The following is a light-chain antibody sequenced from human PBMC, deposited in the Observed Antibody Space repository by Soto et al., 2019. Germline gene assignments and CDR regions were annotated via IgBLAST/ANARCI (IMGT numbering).Light chain of an antibody. CDR1: QTISSW. CDR3: QHYNRYSEA. Sequence: DIQITQSPSTLSASEGDRVTITCRASQTISSWLAWYQQKPGKAPKPLIYKASTLKSGVPSRFHGSGSGTEFTLTISSLQPDDFETYYCQHYNRYSEAFGQGTKVELK. V-gene: IGKV1-5*03. CDR2: KAS. J-gene: IGKJ1*01.